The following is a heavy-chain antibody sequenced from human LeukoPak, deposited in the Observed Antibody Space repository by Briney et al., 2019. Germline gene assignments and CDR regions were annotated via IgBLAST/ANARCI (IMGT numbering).Heavy chain of an antibody. CDR2: VSKYTGNA. J-gene: IGHJ4*02. CDR3: ARGTKFSTFDIVVVPFDY. Sequence: ASVKVSCKASNYTFSDYDVTWVRQAPGQGLEWMGWVSKYTGNADYAPKFQGRVSMTTDTSTRTAYMELSRLRSDDTAVYYCARGTKFSTFDIVVVPFDYWGQGTLVTVSS. CDR1: NYTFSDYD. D-gene: IGHD2-2*01. V-gene: IGHV1-18*01.